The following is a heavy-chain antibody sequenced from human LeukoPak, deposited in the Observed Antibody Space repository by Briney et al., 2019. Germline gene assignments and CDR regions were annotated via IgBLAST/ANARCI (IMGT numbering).Heavy chain of an antibody. CDR3: AREDSSGAFDI. J-gene: IGHJ3*02. CDR2: VWYDESNK. V-gene: IGHV3-33*01. D-gene: IGHD3-22*01. Sequence: GGSLRLSCAASGFTFRSYDMHWVRQAPGEGLEWVAVVWYDESNKYYVDSVKGRFTISRDNSKNTLYLQMNSLRVEDTVLYYCAREDSSGAFDIWGQGTMVTVSS. CDR1: GFTFRSYD.